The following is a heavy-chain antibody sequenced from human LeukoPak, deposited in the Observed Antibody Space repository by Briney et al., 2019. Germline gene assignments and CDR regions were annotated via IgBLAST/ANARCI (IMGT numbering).Heavy chain of an antibody. CDR3: ARVWGLAVAGGEIEY. V-gene: IGHV3-48*02. J-gene: IGHJ4*02. D-gene: IGHD6-13*01. Sequence: GGSLRLSCAASGFTFSSYSMNWVRQAPGKGLEWVSYVSSSGTTIYYADSVKGRFTISRDNAKNSLYLQMNSLRDEDTAVYYCARVWGLAVAGGEIEYWGQGTLVTVSS. CDR2: VSSSGTTI. CDR1: GFTFSSYS.